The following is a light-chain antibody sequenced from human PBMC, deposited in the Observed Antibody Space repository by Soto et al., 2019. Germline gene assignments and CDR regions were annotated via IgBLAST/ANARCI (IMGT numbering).Light chain of an antibody. CDR3: SSYTTTSTLV. Sequence: QSALTQPASVSGSPGQSITISCSGTSEDVGGYNYVSWYQQRPGEAPKLIISEVRNRPSGISYRFTGSKSGNTASLTISGLQAEDEADYYCSSYTTTSTLVFGGGTKLTVL. V-gene: IGLV2-14*01. CDR1: SEDVGGYNY. J-gene: IGLJ3*02. CDR2: EVR.